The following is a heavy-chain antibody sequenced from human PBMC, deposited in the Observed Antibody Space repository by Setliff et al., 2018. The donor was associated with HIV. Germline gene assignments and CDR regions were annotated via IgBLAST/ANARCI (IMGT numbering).Heavy chain of an antibody. D-gene: IGHD1-20*01. V-gene: IGHV4-34*01. J-gene: IGHJ4*02. CDR1: GESFSGYY. CDR2: ISHSGNT. Sequence: PSETLSLTCAVYGESFSGYYWTWIRQPPGKGLEWIGEISHSGNTNYNPSLKSRVTVSADTSKNQFSLKLTSVTAADTAVYYCARGDPLTDFDSWGQGTLVTVSS. CDR3: ARGDPLTDFDS.